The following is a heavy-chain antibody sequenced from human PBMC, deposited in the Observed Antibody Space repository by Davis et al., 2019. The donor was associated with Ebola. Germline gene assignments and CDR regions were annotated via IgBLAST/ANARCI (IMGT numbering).Heavy chain of an antibody. CDR2: IYYSGST. CDR3: ARARYYYDSSGPNFDY. Sequence: MPSETLSLTCAVYGGSFSGYYWSWIRQPPGKGLEWIGYIYYSGSTNYNPSLKSRVTISVDTSKNQFSLKLSSVTAADTAVYYCARARYYYDSSGPNFDYWGQGTLVTVSS. D-gene: IGHD3-22*01. CDR1: GGSFSGYY. J-gene: IGHJ4*02. V-gene: IGHV4-59*01.